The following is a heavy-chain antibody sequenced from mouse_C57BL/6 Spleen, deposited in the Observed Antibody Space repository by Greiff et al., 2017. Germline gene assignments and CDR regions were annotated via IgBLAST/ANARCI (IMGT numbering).Heavy chain of an antibody. CDR3: ARRHYGSSWYVDV. CDR2: IDPSDSYT. CDR1: GYTFTSYW. V-gene: IGHV1-69*01. Sequence: QVQLQQPGAELVMPGASVKLSCKASGYTFTSYWMHWVKQRPGQGLEWIGEIDPSDSYTNYNQKFKGKSTLTVDKSSSTAYMQLSSLTSEDSAVYYCARRHYGSSWYVDVWGTGTTVTVSS. J-gene: IGHJ1*03. D-gene: IGHD1-1*01.